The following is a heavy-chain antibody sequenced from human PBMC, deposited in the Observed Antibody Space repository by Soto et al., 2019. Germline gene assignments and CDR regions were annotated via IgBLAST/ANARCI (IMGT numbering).Heavy chain of an antibody. D-gene: IGHD6-19*01. CDR1: GGSFSGYY. CDR3: ARAVAANRPPEP. CDR2: INHSGST. V-gene: IGHV4-34*01. J-gene: IGHJ5*02. Sequence: QVQLQQWGAGLLKPSETLSLTCAVYGGSFSGYYWSWIRQPPGKGLECIGEINHSGSTNYNPSLKSRVTISVDTSKNQFSLKLSSVTAADTAVYYCARAVAANRPPEPWGQGTLVTVSS.